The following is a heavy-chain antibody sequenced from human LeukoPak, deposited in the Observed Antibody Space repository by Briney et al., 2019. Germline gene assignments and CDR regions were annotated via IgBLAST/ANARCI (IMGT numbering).Heavy chain of an antibody. CDR3: AHPSTPDYGGLDY. V-gene: IGHV3-23*01. CDR2: ITGSGGSI. Sequence: GGSLRLSCAASGFTFRLYDMTWVRQAPGKGLEWVSAITGSGGSIYYADSVRGRFTISRDNSKNTLYLQMRSLRAEDTAIYYCAHPSTPDYGGLDYWGQGTLATVSS. D-gene: IGHD4-17*01. J-gene: IGHJ4*02. CDR1: GFTFRLYD.